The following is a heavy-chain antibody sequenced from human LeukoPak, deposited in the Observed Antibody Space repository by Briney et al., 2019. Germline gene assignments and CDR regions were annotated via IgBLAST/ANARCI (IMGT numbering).Heavy chain of an antibody. CDR2: NYYSGRT. V-gene: IGHV4-31*02. CDR1: GGSISSGGYY. CDR3: ARVITEYQLHYFDY. Sequence: SETLSLTCTVSGGSISSGGYYWSWIRQHPGKGLEWIGYNYYSGRTYYNPSLKSRVTISVDTSKNQFSLKLSPVTAADTAVYYCARVITEYQLHYFDYWGQGTLVTVSS. D-gene: IGHD2-2*01. J-gene: IGHJ4*02.